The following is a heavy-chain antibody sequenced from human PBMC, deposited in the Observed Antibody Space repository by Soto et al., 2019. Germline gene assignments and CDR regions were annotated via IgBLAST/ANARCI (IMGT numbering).Heavy chain of an antibody. CDR3: ARDITIMGGLLGYYYGMDV. Sequence: GGSLRLSCAASGFTFSTYDMNWVRQAPGKGLEWISHISSGSSTIYYADSVMGRFTISRDNGKNSLYLQINSLRAEDTAVYFCARDITIMGGLLGYYYGMDVWGQGTTVTVSS. V-gene: IGHV3-48*01. CDR1: GFTFSTYD. D-gene: IGHD3-10*01. CDR2: ISSGSSTI. J-gene: IGHJ6*02.